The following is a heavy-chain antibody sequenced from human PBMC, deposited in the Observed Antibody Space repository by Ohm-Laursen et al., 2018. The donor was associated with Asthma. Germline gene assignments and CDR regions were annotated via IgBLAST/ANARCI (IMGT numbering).Heavy chain of an antibody. CDR2: IHYSGTT. V-gene: IGHV4-34*09. D-gene: IGHD3-10*01. Sequence: TLSLTCPVYGGSFSGYYWTWIRQRPGTGLEWIGNIHYSGTTVYTPSLESRLTISLDTSKNQFSLNLSSVTAADTALYFCARDGRLRGSFDYWGQGNLVTVSS. CDR3: ARDGRLRGSFDY. CDR1: GGSFSGYY. J-gene: IGHJ4*02.